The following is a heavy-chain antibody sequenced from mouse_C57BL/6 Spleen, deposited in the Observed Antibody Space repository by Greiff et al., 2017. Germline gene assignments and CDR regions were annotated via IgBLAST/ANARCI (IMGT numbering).Heavy chain of an antibody. CDR3: ASGYDGYLFAY. CDR2: ISSGSSTI. D-gene: IGHD2-3*01. J-gene: IGHJ3*01. CDR1: GFTFSDYG. Sequence: EVKLVESGGGLVKPGGSLKLSCAASGFTFSDYGMHWVRQAPEKGLEWVAYISSGSSTIYYADTVKGRFTISRDNAKNTLFLQMTSLRSEDTAMYYCASGYDGYLFAYWGQGTLVTVSA. V-gene: IGHV5-17*01.